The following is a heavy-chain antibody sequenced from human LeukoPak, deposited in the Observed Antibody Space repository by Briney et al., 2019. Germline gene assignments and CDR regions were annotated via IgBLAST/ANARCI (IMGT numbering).Heavy chain of an antibody. Sequence: GGSLRLSCAASGFTFSNYAMNWVRQAPGKGLEWVSAISGSGGSTYYADSVKGRFTLSRDNSKNTLFLQMNSLRAEDTAVYYCARGSGVTFDYWGQGTLVTVSS. D-gene: IGHD4-23*01. CDR1: GFTFSNYA. V-gene: IGHV3-23*01. CDR3: ARGSGVTFDY. CDR2: ISGSGGST. J-gene: IGHJ4*02.